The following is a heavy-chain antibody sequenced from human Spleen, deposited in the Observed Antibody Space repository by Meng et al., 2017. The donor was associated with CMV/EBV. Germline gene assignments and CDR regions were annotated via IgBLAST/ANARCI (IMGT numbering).Heavy chain of an antibody. CDR2: IISIFGTA. J-gene: IGHJ4*02. D-gene: IGHD3-10*01. CDR1: GGTFSSYA. CDR3: ATGSPQAGGEQPTRGLDS. Sequence: SVKVSCKASGGTFSSYAISWVRQAPGQGLEWMGGIISIFGTANYAQKFQGRVTITTDESTTIAYMEVSSLRSEDTALYFCATGSPQAGGEQPTRGLDSWGQGTLVTVSS. V-gene: IGHV1-69*05.